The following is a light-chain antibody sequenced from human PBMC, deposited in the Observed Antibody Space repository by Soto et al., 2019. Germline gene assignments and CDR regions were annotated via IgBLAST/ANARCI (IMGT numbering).Light chain of an antibody. V-gene: IGKV1-5*01. Sequence: DIQMTQSPSTLSASVGDRVTITCRASQSISSWLAWYQQKPGKAPKLLIYDSSSLESGVPSTFSGSGSGTEFSLTISNLRPDDFATYYCQQHNSFSITFGQGTRLEIK. CDR3: QQHNSFSIT. J-gene: IGKJ5*01. CDR1: QSISSW. CDR2: DSS.